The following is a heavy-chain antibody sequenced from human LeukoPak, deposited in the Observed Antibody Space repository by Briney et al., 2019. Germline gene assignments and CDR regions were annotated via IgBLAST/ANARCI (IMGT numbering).Heavy chain of an antibody. Sequence: KPSETLSLTCTVSGVSISSYYWSWIRQPPGKGLEWIGYIYYSGSTNYNPSLKSRVTISVDTSKNQFSLKLSSVTAADTAVYYCARVSCSGGSCYQAPFDYWGQGTLVTVSS. D-gene: IGHD2-15*01. CDR3: ARVSCSGGSCYQAPFDY. J-gene: IGHJ4*02. CDR2: IYYSGST. CDR1: GVSISSYY. V-gene: IGHV4-59*01.